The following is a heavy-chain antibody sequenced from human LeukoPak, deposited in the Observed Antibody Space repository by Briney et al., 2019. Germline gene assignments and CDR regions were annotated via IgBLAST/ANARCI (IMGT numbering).Heavy chain of an antibody. CDR3: AREPISWYYYDSSGYYFDY. CDR2: IYYSGRT. CDR1: GGSISSYY. Sequence: PSETLSLTCTVSGGSISSYYWSWIRQPPGKGLEWIGYIYYSGRTNYNPSLKSRVTISVDTSKNQFSLKLSSVTAADTAVYYCAREPISWYYYDSSGYYFDYWGQGTLVTVSS. D-gene: IGHD3-22*01. V-gene: IGHV4-59*12. J-gene: IGHJ4*02.